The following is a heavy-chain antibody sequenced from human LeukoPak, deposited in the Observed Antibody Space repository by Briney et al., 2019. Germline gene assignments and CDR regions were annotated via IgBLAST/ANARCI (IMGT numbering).Heavy chain of an antibody. Sequence: GGSLRLSCAASGFTFSSYAMHWVRQAPGKGLEWVAVISYDGSNKYYADSVKGRFTISRDNSKNTLYLQMNSLRAEDTAAYYCARGVWRGYSYGVDRGFDYWGQGTLVTVSS. J-gene: IGHJ4*02. D-gene: IGHD5-18*01. CDR3: ARGVWRGYSYGVDRGFDY. CDR2: ISYDGSNK. CDR1: GFTFSSYA. V-gene: IGHV3-30*01.